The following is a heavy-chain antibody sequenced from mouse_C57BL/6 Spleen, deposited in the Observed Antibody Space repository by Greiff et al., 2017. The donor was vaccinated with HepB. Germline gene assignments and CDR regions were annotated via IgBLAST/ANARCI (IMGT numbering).Heavy chain of an antibody. Sequence: EVNLVESGGGLVKPGGSLKLSCAASGFTFSSYAMSWVRQTPEKRLEWVATISDGGSYTYYPDNVKGRFTISRDNAKNNLYLQMSHLKSEDTAMYYCARDEYDGSSYWYFDVWGTGTTVTVSS. J-gene: IGHJ1*03. CDR1: GFTFSSYA. CDR3: ARDEYDGSSYWYFDV. D-gene: IGHD1-1*01. V-gene: IGHV5-4*01. CDR2: ISDGGSYT.